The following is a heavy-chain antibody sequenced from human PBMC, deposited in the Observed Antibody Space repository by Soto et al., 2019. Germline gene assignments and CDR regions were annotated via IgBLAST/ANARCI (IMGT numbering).Heavy chain of an antibody. CDR1: GFTFSSYA. CDR3: ANGGYSYGQYYFDY. V-gene: IGHV3-23*01. D-gene: IGHD5-18*01. CDR2: ISGSGGST. Sequence: EVQLLESGGGLVQPGGSLRLSCAASGFTFSSYAMSWVRQAPGKGLEWVSAISGSGGSTYYADSVKGRFTISRDNSKNTLYLQMNSLRAXDTAVXYCANGGYSYGQYYFDYWGQGTLVTVSS. J-gene: IGHJ4*02.